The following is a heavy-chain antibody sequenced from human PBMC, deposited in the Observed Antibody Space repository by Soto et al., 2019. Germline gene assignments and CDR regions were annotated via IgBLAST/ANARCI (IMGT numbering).Heavy chain of an antibody. J-gene: IGHJ4*02. CDR3: ARRYGSCFDY. V-gene: IGHV4-59*08. Sequence: QVQLQESGPGLVKPSETLSLTCTVSGGSISSYYWSWIRQPPGKGLEWIGYIYYSGSTNYHPALKSRVTISVDTSNNQFSLKLSSVTAAATAVYYCARRYGSCFDYWGQGTLVTVSS. CDR1: GGSISSYY. CDR2: IYYSGST. D-gene: IGHD5-18*01.